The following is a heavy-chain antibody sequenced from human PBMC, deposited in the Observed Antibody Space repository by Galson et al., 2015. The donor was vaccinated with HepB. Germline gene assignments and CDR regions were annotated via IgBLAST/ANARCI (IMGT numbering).Heavy chain of an antibody. Sequence: SLRLSCAASGFTFSSYAMSWVRQAPGKGLEWVSAISGSGGSTYYADSVKGRFTISRDNSKNTLYLQMNSLRAEDTAVYYCAKDNGDFSFFDYWGQGTLVTVSS. D-gene: IGHD4-17*01. CDR1: GFTFSSYA. CDR2: ISGSGGST. V-gene: IGHV3-23*01. J-gene: IGHJ4*02. CDR3: AKDNGDFSFFDY.